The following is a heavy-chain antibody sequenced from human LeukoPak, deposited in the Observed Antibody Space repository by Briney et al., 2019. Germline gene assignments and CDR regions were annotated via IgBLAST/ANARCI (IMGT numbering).Heavy chain of an antibody. J-gene: IGHJ6*02. CDR2: IYSGGST. CDR1: GFTVSSNY. CDR3: ARDRRYCSSTSCYFYYYGMDV. Sequence: GGSLRLSCAASGFTVSSNYMSWVRQAPGKGLEWVSVIYSGGSTYYADSVKGRFTISRHNSKKTLYLQMNSLGAEDTAVYYCARDRRYCSSTSCYFYYYGMDVWGQGTTVTVSS. V-gene: IGHV3-53*04. D-gene: IGHD2-2*01.